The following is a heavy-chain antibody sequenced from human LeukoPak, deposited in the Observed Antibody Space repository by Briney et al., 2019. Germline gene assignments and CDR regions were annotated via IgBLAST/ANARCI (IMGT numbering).Heavy chain of an antibody. V-gene: IGHV4-59*01. Sequence: SETLSLTCTVSGGSISSYYWSWIRQPPGKGLEWMGYIYYSGSTNYNPSLKSRVTISVDTSKNQFSLKLSSVTAADTAVYYCARDPHFYDSSGYYYPFFDYWGQGTLVTVSS. J-gene: IGHJ4*02. D-gene: IGHD3-22*01. CDR2: IYYSGST. CDR3: ARDPHFYDSSGYYYPFFDY. CDR1: GGSISSYY.